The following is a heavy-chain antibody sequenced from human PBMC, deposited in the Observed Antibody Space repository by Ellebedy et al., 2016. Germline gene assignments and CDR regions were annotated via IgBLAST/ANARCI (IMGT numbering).Heavy chain of an antibody. J-gene: IGHJ5*02. D-gene: IGHD1-1*01. CDR1: GGSISGYY. CDR2: MHYSGST. CDR3: ARGQSTYDP. V-gene: IGHV4-59*01. Sequence: SETLSLTCTVSGGSISGYYWTWLRQPPGKGLEWIGYMHYSGSTKYNPSVKSRVTISVDTSKNQFSLRLSSVTAADTAVYYCARGQSTYDPWGQGTLVTVSS.